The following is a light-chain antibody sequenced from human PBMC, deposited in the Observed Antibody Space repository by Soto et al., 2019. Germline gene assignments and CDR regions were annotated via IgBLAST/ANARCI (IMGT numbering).Light chain of an antibody. Sequence: QLVLTQSPSASASLGPSVKLTCTLSSGHSNYAIAWHQQQPEKGPRYLMKVNSGGSHIKGDGIPDRFSGSSSGAERYLFISSLQSEDEADYYCQTWGTGSAIVVFGGGTQLTVL. CDR3: QTWGTGSAIVV. V-gene: IGLV4-69*01. CDR1: SGHSNYA. CDR2: VNSGGSH. J-gene: IGLJ7*01.